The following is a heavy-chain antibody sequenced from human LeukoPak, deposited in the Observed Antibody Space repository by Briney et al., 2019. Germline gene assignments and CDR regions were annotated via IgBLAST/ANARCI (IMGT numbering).Heavy chain of an antibody. CDR3: ARDWDYYDSSGYSLDY. J-gene: IGHJ4*02. CDR1: GFTFSSYS. D-gene: IGHD3-22*01. Sequence: GGSLRLSCAASGFTFSSYSMNWVRRAPGKGLEWVSSISSSSSYIYYADSVKGRFTISRDNAKNSLYLQMNSLRAEDTAVYYCARDWDYYDSSGYSLDYWGQGTLVTVSS. CDR2: ISSSSSYI. V-gene: IGHV3-21*01.